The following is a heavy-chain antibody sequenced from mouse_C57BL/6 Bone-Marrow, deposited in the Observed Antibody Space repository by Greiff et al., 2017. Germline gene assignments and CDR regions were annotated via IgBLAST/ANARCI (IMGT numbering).Heavy chain of an antibody. CDR3: ARHYYGSSYYAMDY. D-gene: IGHD1-1*01. Sequence: VKLSCKASGYTFTSYWMHWVKQRPGQGLEWIGYINPSSGYTKYNQKFKDKATLTADKSSSTAYMQLSSLTYEDSAVYYCARHYYGSSYYAMDYWGQGTSVTVSS. CDR1: GYTFTSYW. V-gene: IGHV1-7*01. CDR2: INPSSGYT. J-gene: IGHJ4*01.